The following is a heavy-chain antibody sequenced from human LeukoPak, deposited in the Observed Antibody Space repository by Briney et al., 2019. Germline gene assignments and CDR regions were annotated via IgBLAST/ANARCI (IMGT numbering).Heavy chain of an antibody. CDR3: AGAYSAYDPFDY. J-gene: IGHJ4*02. D-gene: IGHD5-12*01. Sequence: GGSLRLSCAASGFTFSGSGMHWVRQAPGKGLEWVAFIRYHGSDKYYADSVKGRFTISRDNSKNTLYLQMNSLRVEDTAIYFCAGAYSAYDPFDYWGQGILVTVSS. V-gene: IGHV3-30*02. CDR2: IRYHGSDK. CDR1: GFTFSGSG.